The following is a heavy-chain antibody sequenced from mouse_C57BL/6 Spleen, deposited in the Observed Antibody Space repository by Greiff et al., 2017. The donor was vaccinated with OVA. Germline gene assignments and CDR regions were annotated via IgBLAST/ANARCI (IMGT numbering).Heavy chain of an antibody. CDR2: IYPGSGST. CDR1: GYTFTSYW. J-gene: IGHJ2*01. Sequence: QVQLQQPGAELVKPGASVKMSCKASGYTFTSYWITWVKQRPGQGLEWIGDIYPGSGSTNYNEKFKSKATLTVDTSSSTAYMQLSSLTSEDSAVYYCARSSIYYGDPLDYWGQGTTLTVSS. D-gene: IGHD2-13*01. V-gene: IGHV1-55*01. CDR3: ARSSIYYGDPLDY.